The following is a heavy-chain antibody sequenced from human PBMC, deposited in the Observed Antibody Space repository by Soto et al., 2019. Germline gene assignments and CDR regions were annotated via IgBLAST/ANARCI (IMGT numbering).Heavy chain of an antibody. J-gene: IGHJ6*02. CDR1: GGSFSGYY. CDR3: ARRYSSSSRGMDV. Sequence: SDTLSLTCAVYGGSFSGYYWSWIRQPPGKGLEWIGEINHSGSTNYNPSLKSRVTISVDTSKNQFSLKLSSVTAADTAVYYCARRYSSSSRGMDVWGQGTTVTVSS. V-gene: IGHV4-34*01. D-gene: IGHD6-6*01. CDR2: INHSGST.